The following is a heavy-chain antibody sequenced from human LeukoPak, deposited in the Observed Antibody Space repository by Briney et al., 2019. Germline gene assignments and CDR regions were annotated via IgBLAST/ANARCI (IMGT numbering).Heavy chain of an antibody. CDR1: GFTFSPHW. V-gene: IGHV3-7*01. CDR2: IKQDESEK. J-gene: IGHJ4*02. CDR3: SRVYFRSESSYNPFDY. D-gene: IGHD3-10*01. Sequence: GGPLRLSFAASGFTFSPHWMGWVRPAPGKGLEGGPNIKQDESEKSYVDSVKGRFTISRDSAKKSLYLQMSSLRAEDTAVYYCSRVYFRSESSYNPFDYWGRGTLVTVSS.